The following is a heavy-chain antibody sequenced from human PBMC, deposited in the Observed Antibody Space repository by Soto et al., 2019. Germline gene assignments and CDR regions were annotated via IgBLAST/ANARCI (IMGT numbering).Heavy chain of an antibody. V-gene: IGHV6-1*01. Sequence: PSPTLSLPCAISGDSVSSNTASWNWVSQSPSRGLEWLGRTYSRSKWYNDYAVSVKSRIIINPDTSKNQFSLQLNSVTPEDTAVYYCAKGDNLGPKTGYAFDPWGQGILVTVSS. CDR3: AKGDNLGPKTGYAFDP. CDR1: GDSVSSNTAS. J-gene: IGHJ5*02. D-gene: IGHD5-12*01. CDR2: TYSRSKWYN.